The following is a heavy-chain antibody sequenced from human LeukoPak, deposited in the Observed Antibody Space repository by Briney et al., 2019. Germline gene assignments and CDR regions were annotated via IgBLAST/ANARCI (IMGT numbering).Heavy chain of an antibody. CDR2: INPNSGGT. V-gene: IGHV1-2*06. Sequence: ASVKVSCKASGYTFTGYYMHWVRQAPGQGLEWMGRINPNSGGTNYAQKFQGRVTMTRDTSISTAYMELSRLRSDDTAVYYCARVRRYHSEYCSGGSCWGYFQLWGQGTLVTVSS. D-gene: IGHD2-15*01. CDR1: GYTFTGYY. J-gene: IGHJ1*01. CDR3: ARVRRYHSEYCSGGSCWGYFQL.